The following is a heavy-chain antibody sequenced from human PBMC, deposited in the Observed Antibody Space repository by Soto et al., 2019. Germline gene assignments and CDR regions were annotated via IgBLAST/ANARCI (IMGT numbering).Heavy chain of an antibody. D-gene: IGHD6-6*01. CDR1: GFTFSSYA. CDR3: ARAFSSSDFDY. J-gene: IGHJ4*02. CDR2: ISYDGSNK. Sequence: ESGGGVVQPGRSLRLSCAASGFTFSSYAMHWVRQAPGKGLEWVAVISYDGSNKYYADSVKGRFTISRDNSKNTLYLQMNSLRAEDTAVYYCARAFSSSDFDYWGQGTLVTVSS. V-gene: IGHV3-30-3*01.